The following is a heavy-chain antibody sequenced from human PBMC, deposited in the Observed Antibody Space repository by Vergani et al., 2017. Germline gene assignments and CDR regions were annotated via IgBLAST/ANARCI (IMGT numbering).Heavy chain of an antibody. CDR2: IYYSGSP. CDR1: GGSISSYY. Sequence: QVQLQESGPGLVKPSETLSLTCTVSGGSISSYYWSWIRQPPGKGLEWIGYIYYSGSPNYNPSLKSRVTISVDTSKNQFSLKLSSVTAADTAVYYCASVAAISDAFDIWGQGTMVTVSS. CDR3: ASVAAISDAFDI. J-gene: IGHJ3*02. V-gene: IGHV4-59*01. D-gene: IGHD2-21*02.